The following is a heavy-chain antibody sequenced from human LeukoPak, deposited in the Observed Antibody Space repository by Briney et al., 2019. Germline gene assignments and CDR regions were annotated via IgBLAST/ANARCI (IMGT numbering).Heavy chain of an antibody. CDR2: ISLSNSDSDK. D-gene: IGHD7-27*01. J-gene: IGHJ5*01. CDR3: TRGLWGLDS. Sequence: PGGSLRLSCAASGFTFSDHYVTWIRQAPGKGLQWVSYISLSNSDSDKSYADSVKGRSTISRDNAKNCLFLQMNSLRVEDTAVYYCTRGLWGLDSWGQGTLVTVSS. V-gene: IGHV3-11*01. CDR1: GFTFSDHY.